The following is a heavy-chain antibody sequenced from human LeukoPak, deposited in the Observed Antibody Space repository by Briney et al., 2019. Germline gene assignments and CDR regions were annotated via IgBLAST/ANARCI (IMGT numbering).Heavy chain of an antibody. CDR3: ARGGYYDILTGYPQLHYYYYMDV. CDR2: TSAYNGNT. Sequence: ASVKVSCKASGYTVTSYGISWVRQAPGQGLEWVGWTSAYNGNTNYAQKLQGRVTMTTDTSTSTAYMELRSLRSDDTAVYYCARGGYYDILTGYPQLHYYYYMDVWGKGTTVTVSS. V-gene: IGHV1-18*01. CDR1: GYTVTSYG. D-gene: IGHD3-9*01. J-gene: IGHJ6*03.